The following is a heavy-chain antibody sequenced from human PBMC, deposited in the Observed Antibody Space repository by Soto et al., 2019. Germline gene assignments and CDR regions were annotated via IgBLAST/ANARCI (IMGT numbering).Heavy chain of an antibody. Sequence: SETLSLTCAVNSGSFSGYYWSWIRQPPGKGLEWIGEINHSGSTNYNPSLKSRVTFSGDTSKNHFSLKLSSVTAADTAVYYCARGSHKLHSYDSSGFYHYVDYWGQGSLVTVSS. D-gene: IGHD3-22*01. V-gene: IGHV4-34*01. CDR1: SGSFSGYY. J-gene: IGHJ4*02. CDR2: INHSGST. CDR3: ARGSHKLHSYDSSGFYHYVDY.